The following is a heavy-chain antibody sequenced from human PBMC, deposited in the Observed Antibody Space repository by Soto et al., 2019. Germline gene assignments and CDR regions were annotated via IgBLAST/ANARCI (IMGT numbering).Heavy chain of an antibody. V-gene: IGHV3-23*01. CDR1: GFTFNNYA. CDR3: VKDRRAGGNYAFYFYX. Sequence: FLGVSCTSSGFTFNNYAMSWVRQAPGKGLEWVSLISATVGATYYADSLKGRFSISRDNSKNTLYLPMNSLRAEDTAVYYCVKDRRAGGNYAFYFYXWGHGAHVTVSX. J-gene: IGHJ5*01. D-gene: IGHD1-7*01. CDR2: ISATVGAT.